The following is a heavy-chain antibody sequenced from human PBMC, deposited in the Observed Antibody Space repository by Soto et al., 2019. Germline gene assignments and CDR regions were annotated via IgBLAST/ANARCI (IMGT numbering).Heavy chain of an antibody. D-gene: IGHD1-26*01. J-gene: IGHJ4*02. CDR1: GLTFSSYA. CDR3: AKATRHSGSSGLFDY. CDR2: ISGGGGST. Sequence: GGSLRLSCAASGLTFSSYAMSWVRQAPGKGLEWVSGISGGGGSTFYADSVKGRFTISRDSSKNTLYLQMNSLRAEDTAVYYCAKATRHSGSSGLFDYWGQGTLVTVSS. V-gene: IGHV3-23*01.